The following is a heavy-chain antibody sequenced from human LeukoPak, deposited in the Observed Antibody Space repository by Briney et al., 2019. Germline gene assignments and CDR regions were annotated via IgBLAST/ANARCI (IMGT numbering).Heavy chain of an antibody. Sequence: SETLSLTCTVSGGSISSGGYYWSWIRQHPGKGLEWIGYIYYSGSTNYNPSLKSRVTMSVDTSKNQFSLKLSSVTAADTAVYYCARHVWLQPFDYWGQGTLVTVSS. CDR3: ARHVWLQPFDY. CDR2: IYYSGST. V-gene: IGHV4-61*08. D-gene: IGHD3-9*01. CDR1: GGSISSGGYY. J-gene: IGHJ4*02.